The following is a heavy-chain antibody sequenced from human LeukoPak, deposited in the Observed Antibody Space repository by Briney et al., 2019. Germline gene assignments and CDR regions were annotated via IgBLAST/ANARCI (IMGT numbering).Heavy chain of an antibody. J-gene: IGHJ4*02. CDR1: GGSISSGDYY. CDR2: IYYSGST. D-gene: IGHD2-15*01. Sequence: SETLSLTCTVSGGSISSGDYYWSWIRQPPGKGLEGVGYIYYSGSTYYNPSPKSRVTISVDTSKTQFSLKLSSVTAADTAVYYCARADVVVNYFDYWGQGTLVTVSS. CDR3: ARADVVVNYFDY. V-gene: IGHV4-30-4*08.